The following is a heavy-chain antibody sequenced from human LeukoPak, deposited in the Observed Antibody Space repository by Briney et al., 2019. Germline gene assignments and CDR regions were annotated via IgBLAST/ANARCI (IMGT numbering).Heavy chain of an antibody. J-gene: IGHJ4*02. CDR1: GFTFSSYG. CDR2: IRYDGSNK. CDR3: AKESPGIAAAGHFDY. Sequence: GGSLRLSCAASGFTFSSYGMHWVRQAPGKGLEWVAFIRYDGSNKYYADSVKGRFTISRDNSKNTLYLQMNSLRAEDTAVYYCAKESPGIAAAGHFDYWGQGTLVTVSS. V-gene: IGHV3-30*02. D-gene: IGHD6-13*01.